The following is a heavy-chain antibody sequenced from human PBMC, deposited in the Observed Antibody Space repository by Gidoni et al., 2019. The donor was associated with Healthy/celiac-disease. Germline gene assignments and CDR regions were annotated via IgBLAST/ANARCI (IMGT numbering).Heavy chain of an antibody. CDR1: GGSISSYY. J-gene: IGHJ4*02. CDR3: ARHRDRFTIFGKEIQGARRSDYYFDY. V-gene: IGHV4-59*08. D-gene: IGHD3-3*01. Sequence: QVQLQESGPGLVKPSETLSLTCTVSGGSISSYYWSWIRQPPGKGLEWIGYIYYSGSTNYNPSLKSRVTISVDTSKNQFSLKLSSVTAADTAVYYCARHRDRFTIFGKEIQGARRSDYYFDYWGQGTLVTVSS. CDR2: IYYSGST.